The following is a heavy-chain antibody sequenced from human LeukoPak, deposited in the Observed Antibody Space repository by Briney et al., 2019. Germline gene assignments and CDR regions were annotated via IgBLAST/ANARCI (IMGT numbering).Heavy chain of an antibody. CDR1: GVTFSSCS. J-gene: IGHJ4*02. D-gene: IGHD5-18*01. V-gene: IGHV3-48*01. Sequence: AGSLRLSCTASGVTFSSCSINWVRQAPGQGLEWVSYSSSSSSTIYYADSVKGRFTISRDNAKNSLYLQMNSLRAEDTAVYYCARDGRGYSYGYPLDSWGQGTLVTVSS. CDR2: SSSSSSTI. CDR3: ARDGRGYSYGYPLDS.